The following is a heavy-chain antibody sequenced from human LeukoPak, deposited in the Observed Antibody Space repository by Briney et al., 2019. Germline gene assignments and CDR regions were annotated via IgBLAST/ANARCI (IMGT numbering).Heavy chain of an antibody. CDR3: ARIGYCSGGDCYTFDH. CDR1: GYVFSSYW. D-gene: IGHD2-15*01. CDR2: IYPGDSDT. Sequence: GESLKISCKGSGYVFSSYWIGWVRQMPGKGLEWMGIIYPGDSDTRYSLSFQGQVTISADKSISTAYLQWSSLKASDTAMYYCARIGYCSGGDCYTFDHWGQGTLVTVSS. J-gene: IGHJ4*02. V-gene: IGHV5-51*01.